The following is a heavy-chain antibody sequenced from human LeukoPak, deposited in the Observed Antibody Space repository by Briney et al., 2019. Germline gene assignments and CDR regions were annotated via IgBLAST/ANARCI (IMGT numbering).Heavy chain of an antibody. Sequence: HAGGSLRLSCAASGFTLSSYAMSWVRQAPGKGLEWVSAISGSGASTHYADSVKGRFTISRDNSKNTLYLQMNSLRAEDTTVYYCAKEWFGELPFDYWGQGTLVTVSS. CDR2: ISGSGAST. V-gene: IGHV3-23*01. CDR3: AKEWFGELPFDY. D-gene: IGHD3-10*01. J-gene: IGHJ4*02. CDR1: GFTLSSYA.